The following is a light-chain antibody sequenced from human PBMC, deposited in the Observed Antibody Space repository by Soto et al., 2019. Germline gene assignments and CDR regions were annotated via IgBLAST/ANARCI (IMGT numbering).Light chain of an antibody. J-gene: IGKJ5*01. Sequence: EIVLTQSPGTLSLSPGERATLSCRASQSVSSSYLAWYQQKPGQAPRLLIYGASSRATCIPDRFSGSGSGTDFTLTISRLEPEDLAVYYCHQYGISPITFGQGTRLEIK. V-gene: IGKV3-20*01. CDR1: QSVSSSY. CDR3: HQYGISPIT. CDR2: GAS.